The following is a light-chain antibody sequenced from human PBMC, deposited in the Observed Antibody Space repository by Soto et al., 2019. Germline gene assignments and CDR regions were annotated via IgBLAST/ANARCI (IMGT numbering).Light chain of an antibody. J-gene: IGKJ1*01. CDR3: QHYNTYPWT. Sequence: DIQMTQSPSTLSASVGDRVTITCRASQSVSSWLAWYQQKPGKAPKLLIYESSTLESGVPSRFSGTGSGTEFTLTISSLQPDDFATYFCQHYNTYPWTFGLGTRVEIK. CDR1: QSVSSW. V-gene: IGKV1-5*03. CDR2: ESS.